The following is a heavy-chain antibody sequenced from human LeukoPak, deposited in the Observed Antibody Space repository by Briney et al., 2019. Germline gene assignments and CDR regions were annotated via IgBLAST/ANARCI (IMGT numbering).Heavy chain of an antibody. J-gene: IGHJ4*02. V-gene: IGHV3-23*01. CDR1: GFTFGSCA. D-gene: IGHD3-10*02. CDR2: INGSGANT. Sequence: PGGSLRLSCAASGFTFGSCAVNWVRQAPGKGLEWLSSINGSGANTHYADSVEGRFTISRDNSQNTLYLQMNSLRAEDTAVYYCAKDVRGYNRPFDYWGQGTPVTVSS. CDR3: AKDVRGYNRPFDY.